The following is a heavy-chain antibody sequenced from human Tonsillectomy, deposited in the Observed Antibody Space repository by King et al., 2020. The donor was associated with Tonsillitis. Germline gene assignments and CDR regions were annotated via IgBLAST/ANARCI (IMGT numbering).Heavy chain of an antibody. J-gene: IGHJ4*02. Sequence: QLVQSGAEVKKPGASLKVSCKTSEYTFTDYYIHWVRQAPGQGLEWMGWVNPHSGGTNSAQKFQGRVTMTRDTSISTAFMELSRLRSDDMAVYYCAREALAFDYWGQGTLVTVSS. V-gene: IGHV1-2*02. CDR1: EYTFTDYY. CDR2: VNPHSGGT. CDR3: AREALAFDY.